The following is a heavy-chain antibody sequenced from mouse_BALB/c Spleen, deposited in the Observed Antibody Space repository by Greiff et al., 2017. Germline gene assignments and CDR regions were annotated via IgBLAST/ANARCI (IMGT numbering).Heavy chain of an antibody. CDR2: INPSTGYT. J-gene: IGHJ4*01. Sequence: VQLQQSGAELAKPGASVKMSCKASGYTFTSYWMHWVKQRPGQGLEWIGYINPSTGYTEYNQKFKDKATLTADKSSSTAYMQLSSLTSEDSAVYYCARYRGMDYWGQGTSVTVSS. V-gene: IGHV1-7*01. D-gene: IGHD3-1*01. CDR1: GYTFTSYW. CDR3: ARYRGMDY.